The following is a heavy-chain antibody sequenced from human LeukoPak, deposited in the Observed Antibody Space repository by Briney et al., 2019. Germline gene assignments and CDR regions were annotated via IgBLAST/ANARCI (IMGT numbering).Heavy chain of an antibody. D-gene: IGHD3-10*01. J-gene: IGHJ5*02. CDR3: AREAAGGSGSYYNDWFDP. CDR2: IYYSGST. CDR1: GGSISSYY. V-gene: IGHV4-59*01. Sequence: SETLSLTCTVSGGSISSYYWSWIRQPPGKGLEWIGYIYYSGSTNYNPSLKSRVTISVDTSKNQFSLKLSSVTAADTAVYYCAREAAGGSGSYYNDWFDPWGQGTLVTVSS.